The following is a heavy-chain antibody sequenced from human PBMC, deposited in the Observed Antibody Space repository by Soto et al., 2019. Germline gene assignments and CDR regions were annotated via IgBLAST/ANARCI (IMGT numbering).Heavy chain of an antibody. V-gene: IGHV2-5*02. J-gene: IGHJ4*02. Sequence: SGPTLVNPTQTLTLTCTFSGFSLNSRGVGVGWVRQPPGKALEWLAIVYWDDDKRYRPSLRSRLSIRKDTPKNQVVLTLTNTDPVDTATYYCVHRGPVDETGMGFDFWGQGSLVTVS. CDR3: VHRGPVDETGMGFDF. D-gene: IGHD3-9*01. CDR1: GFSLNSRGVG. CDR2: VYWDDDK.